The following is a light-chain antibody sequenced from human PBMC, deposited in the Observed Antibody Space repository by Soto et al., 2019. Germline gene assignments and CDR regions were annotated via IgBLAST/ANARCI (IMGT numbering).Light chain of an antibody. Sequence: QSVLTQPASVSGSPGQSITISCTGISSDVGDYNYVSWYQQHPGKAPKLMIYEVSNRPSGVSNRFSGSKSDNSASLTISGLQSEGEADYYCSAYTSGRTLYVVGPGTTVTVL. CDR1: SSDVGDYNY. CDR2: EVS. CDR3: SAYTSGRTLYV. J-gene: IGLJ1*01. V-gene: IGLV2-14*03.